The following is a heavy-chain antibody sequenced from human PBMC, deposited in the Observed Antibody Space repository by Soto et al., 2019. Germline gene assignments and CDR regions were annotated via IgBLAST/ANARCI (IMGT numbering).Heavy chain of an antibody. J-gene: IGHJ5*02. Sequence: ASVKVSCKASGYTFTSYYMHWVRQAPGQGLEWMGIINPSGGSTSYAQKFQGRVTMTRDTSTSTVYMELSSLRSEDTAVYYCARVAPGIAAAGPRIAFDPWGQGTLLTVSS. CDR2: INPSGGST. V-gene: IGHV1-46*01. D-gene: IGHD6-13*01. CDR1: GYTFTSYY. CDR3: ARVAPGIAAAGPRIAFDP.